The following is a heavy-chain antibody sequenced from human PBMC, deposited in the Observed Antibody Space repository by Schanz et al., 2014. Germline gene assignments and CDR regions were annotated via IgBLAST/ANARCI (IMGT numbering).Heavy chain of an antibody. J-gene: IGHJ3*02. Sequence: QVQLVQSGAEVMKPEASVKVSCKASGYIFGSHGMTWVRQAPGQGPELMGWINAHTGNTQYAQKFQGRVNMTRDTVTTTVHLELTRLRTDDTAIYYCARVHIATYHYNSPGAFDIWGQGTRVTVSS. CDR2: INAHTGNT. V-gene: IGHV1-18*01. CDR1: GYIFGSHG. D-gene: IGHD3-10*01. CDR3: ARVHIATYHYNSPGAFDI.